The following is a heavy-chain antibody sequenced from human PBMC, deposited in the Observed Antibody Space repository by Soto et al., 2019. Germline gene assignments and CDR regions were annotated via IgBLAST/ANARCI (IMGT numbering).Heavy chain of an antibody. CDR2: IYYSGST. Sequence: QVQLQESGPGLVKASQTLSLTCTVSGSSIRSGGYYWSWIRQYPGKGLEWIGYIYYSGSTNYNPSLKSRVIMSVDMSKNQFSLKLSSVTAADTAVYYCARGVSSGWNPTRVDPWGQGTLVTVSS. CDR1: GSSIRSGGYY. V-gene: IGHV4-31*03. D-gene: IGHD6-19*01. J-gene: IGHJ5*02. CDR3: ARGVSSGWNPTRVDP.